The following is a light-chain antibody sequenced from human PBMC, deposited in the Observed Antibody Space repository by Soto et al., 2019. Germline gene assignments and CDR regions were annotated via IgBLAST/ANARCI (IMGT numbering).Light chain of an antibody. CDR1: RDVSSN. Sequence: ETVLTQSPGTLSLSPWERATLSCRASRDVSSNYLAWYQQKPGQAPRLLIYGASGRATGVPARFSGTGSETDFTLTISGLQSEDSAVYFCQQYNNWPFSFGQGARLEIK. J-gene: IGKJ5*01. CDR2: GAS. CDR3: QQYNNWPFS. V-gene: IGKV3-15*01.